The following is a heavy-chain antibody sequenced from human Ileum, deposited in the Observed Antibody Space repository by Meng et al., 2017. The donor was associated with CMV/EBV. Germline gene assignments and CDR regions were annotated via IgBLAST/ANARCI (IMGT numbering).Heavy chain of an antibody. V-gene: IGHV1-69*13. CDR1: EGTFRSYA. J-gene: IGHJ4*02. D-gene: IGHD3-22*01. CDR2: IIPMFGLGTV. CDR3: ATDSYYDSSGSLGD. Sequence: SVKVSCKASEGTFRSYAVSWVRQAPGQGLEWMGGIIPMFGLGTVKYEQQFQGRVTITADASTGTVYMELSSLRSEDTAIYYCATDSYYDSSGSLGDWGQGTLVTVSS.